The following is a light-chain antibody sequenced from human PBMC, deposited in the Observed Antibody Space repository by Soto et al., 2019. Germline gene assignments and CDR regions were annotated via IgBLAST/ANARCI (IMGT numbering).Light chain of an antibody. CDR3: QQYNNWPGT. CDR2: GAS. V-gene: IGKV3-15*01. J-gene: IGKJ1*01. Sequence: EIVLTQSPGTPSVSPGERATLSFWASQSVRRNLAWYQQKPGQAPRLLIYGASTGATGIPARFSGSGSETEFTLSISSLQSEDFAVYYCQQYNNWPGTFGQGTKVDIK. CDR1: QSVRRN.